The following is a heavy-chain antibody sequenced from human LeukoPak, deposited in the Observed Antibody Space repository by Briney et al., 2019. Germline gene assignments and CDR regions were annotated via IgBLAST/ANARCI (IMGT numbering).Heavy chain of an antibody. CDR3: ARHTAMGMRAWFDP. CDR1: GYTFTSYG. CDR2: ISAYNGNT. Sequence: ASVKASCKASGYTFTSYGISWVRQAPGQGLEWMGWISAYNGNTNYAQKLQGRVTMTTDTSTSTAYMELRSLRSDDTAVYYCARHTAMGMRAWFDPWGQGTLVTVSS. J-gene: IGHJ5*02. V-gene: IGHV1-18*01. D-gene: IGHD5-18*01.